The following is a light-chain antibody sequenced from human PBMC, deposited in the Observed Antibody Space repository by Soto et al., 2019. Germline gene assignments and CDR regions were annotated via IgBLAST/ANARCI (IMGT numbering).Light chain of an antibody. J-gene: IGKJ4*02. CDR1: QSVSSY. V-gene: IGKV3-11*01. Sequence: EIVLTQSPATLSLSPGERATLSCRASQSVSSYLAWYQQKPGQAPRLLIYDASNRATGIPARFSGSGSGTDFTLTIRSLEHEDFAVYYCQQRSNWPGFGGGTKVEIK. CDR2: DAS. CDR3: QQRSNWPG.